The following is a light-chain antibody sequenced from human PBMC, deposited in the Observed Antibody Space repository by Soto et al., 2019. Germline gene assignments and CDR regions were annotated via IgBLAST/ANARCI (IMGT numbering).Light chain of an antibody. V-gene: IGKV3-15*01. CDR3: QQYNNWPPFT. CDR2: GAS. CDR1: PSVSSN. J-gene: IGKJ5*01. Sequence: IVMSQSPATLSVSTGERATLSCRASPSVSSNLAWYQHKPGQAPRLLIFGASTRATGIPARFSGSGSGTEFTLTINSLQSEDFAVYYCQQYNNWPPFTFGQGTRLEIK.